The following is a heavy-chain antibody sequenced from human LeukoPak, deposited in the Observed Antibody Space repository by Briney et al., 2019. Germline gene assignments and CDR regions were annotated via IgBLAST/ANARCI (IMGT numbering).Heavy chain of an antibody. V-gene: IGHV3-7*01. Sequence: GGSLRLSCAASGFTFSSYWMSWVRQAPGKGLEWVANIKQDESEKYYVDSVKGRFTISRDNAKNSLYLQMNSLRAEDTAVYYCARDRYSSSWYRTYYYYGMDVWGQGTTVTVSS. CDR1: GFTFSSYW. J-gene: IGHJ6*02. CDR3: ARDRYSSSWYRTYYYYGMDV. D-gene: IGHD6-13*01. CDR2: IKQDESEK.